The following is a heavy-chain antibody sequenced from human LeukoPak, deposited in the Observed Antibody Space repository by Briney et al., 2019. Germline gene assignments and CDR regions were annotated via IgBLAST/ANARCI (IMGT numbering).Heavy chain of an antibody. CDR1: GFTFSSYR. J-gene: IGHJ4*02. CDR3: ARGSSWYDIDY. Sequence: PGGSLRLSCAASGFTFSSYRMNWVRQAPGKGLEWVSYISSSSSTIYYADSVKGRFTISRDNAKNSLYLQMNSLRAEDTAVYYCARGSSWYDIDYWGQGTLVTVSS. V-gene: IGHV3-48*01. CDR2: ISSSSSTI. D-gene: IGHD6-13*01.